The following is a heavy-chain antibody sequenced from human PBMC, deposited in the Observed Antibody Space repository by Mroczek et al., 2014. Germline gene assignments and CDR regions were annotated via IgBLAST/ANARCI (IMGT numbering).Heavy chain of an antibody. CDR3: ARLPLYGSGRGGLYYYMDV. CDR2: IYTSGST. J-gene: IGHJ6*03. V-gene: IGHV4-61*02. CDR1: GGSISSGSYY. Sequence: VQLVESGPGLVKPSQTLSLTCTVSGGSISSGSYYWSWIRQPAGKGLEWIGRIYTSGSTNYNPSLKSRVTMSVDTSKNQFSLKLSSVTAADTAVYYCARLPLYGSGRGGLYYYMDVWGKGTTVTVSS. D-gene: IGHD3-10*01.